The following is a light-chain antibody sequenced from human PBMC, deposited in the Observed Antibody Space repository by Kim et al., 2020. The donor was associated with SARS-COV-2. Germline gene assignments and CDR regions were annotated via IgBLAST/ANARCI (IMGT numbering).Light chain of an antibody. CDR3: QQYYYSPLT. J-gene: IGKJ4*01. CDR2: AAS. Sequence: DTQMTQSPSSLSASVGDRVTITCRASQRISNFLSWYQQKSGRAPKLLIYAASSLQSGVPSRFSGSGSGTDFTLTISSLQPEDFATYSCQQYYYSPLTFGGGTKVDIK. CDR1: QRISNF. V-gene: IGKV1-39*01.